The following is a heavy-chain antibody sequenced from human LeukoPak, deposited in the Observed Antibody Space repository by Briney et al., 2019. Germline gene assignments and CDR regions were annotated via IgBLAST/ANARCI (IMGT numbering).Heavy chain of an antibody. Sequence: ASETLSLTCAVYGGSFSGYYWSWIRQPPGKGLEWIGEINHSGSTNYNPSLKSRVTIPVDTSKNQFSLKLSSVTAADTAVYYCARGSAEYDILTGSNFDYWGQGTLVTVSS. CDR1: GGSFSGYY. J-gene: IGHJ4*02. CDR2: INHSGST. D-gene: IGHD3-9*01. CDR3: ARGSAEYDILTGSNFDY. V-gene: IGHV4-34*01.